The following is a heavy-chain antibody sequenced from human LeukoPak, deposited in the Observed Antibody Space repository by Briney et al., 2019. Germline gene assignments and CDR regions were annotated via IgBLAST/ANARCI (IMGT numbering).Heavy chain of an antibody. V-gene: IGHV3-23*01. Sequence: GGSLRLSCAASGFTFNTYAIYWVRQAPGKGLEGVSGICCSGGCTYYADSVKGRFTISRDNSKNTVYLQMNSLTADDTAIYYCAKTTVGYSSGRYPGWPADCWGQGTLVTVSS. J-gene: IGHJ4*02. CDR3: AKTTVGYSSGRYPGWPADC. D-gene: IGHD6-19*01. CDR2: ICCSGGCT. CDR1: GFTFNTYA.